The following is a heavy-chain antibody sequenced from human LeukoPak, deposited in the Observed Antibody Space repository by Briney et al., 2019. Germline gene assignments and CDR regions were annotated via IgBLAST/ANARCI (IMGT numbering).Heavy chain of an antibody. J-gene: IGHJ3*01. D-gene: IGHD4-17*01. CDR1: GFTFSNYA. V-gene: IGHV3-23*01. CDR3: ARDPNGDYIGALEF. CDR2: IASGGAP. Sequence: GGSLRLSCAASGFTFSNYAVMWVRQAPGQGLEWVSAIASGGAPRYADSVKGRFTISRDNSKNTLYLQMNSLRAEDTAQYFCARDPNGDYIGALEFWGRGTVVTVSS.